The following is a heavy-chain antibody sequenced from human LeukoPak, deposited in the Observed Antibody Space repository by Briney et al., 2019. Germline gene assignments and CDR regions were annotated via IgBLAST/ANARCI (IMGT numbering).Heavy chain of an antibody. D-gene: IGHD3-22*01. Sequence: PGGSLRLSCAVSGFTFSTYAMHWVRQAPGKGLEYVSAISSNGGSTYYANSVKGRFTISRDNSKNTLYLQMNSLRAEDTAVYYCAKGSDYYDSSGYYRNWYFDLWGRGTLVTVSS. J-gene: IGHJ2*01. CDR2: ISSNGGST. CDR3: AKGSDYYDSSGYYRNWYFDL. CDR1: GFTFSTYA. V-gene: IGHV3-64*01.